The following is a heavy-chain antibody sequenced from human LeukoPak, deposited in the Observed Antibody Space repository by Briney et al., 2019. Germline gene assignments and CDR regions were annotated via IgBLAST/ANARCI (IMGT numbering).Heavy chain of an antibody. J-gene: IGHJ4*02. CDR3: AKSFSETERATITAY. D-gene: IGHD5-24*01. CDR1: GGSFSGYY. Sequence: SETLSLTCAVYGGSFSGYYWSWIRQPPGKGLEWIGEINHSGSTNYNPSLKSRVTISVDTSKNQFSLKLSSVTAADTAIYYCAKSFSETERATITAYWGQGTLVTVSS. CDR2: INHSGST. V-gene: IGHV4-34*01.